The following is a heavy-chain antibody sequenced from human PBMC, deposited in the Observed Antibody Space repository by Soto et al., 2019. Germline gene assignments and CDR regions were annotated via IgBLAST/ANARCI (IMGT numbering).Heavy chain of an antibody. V-gene: IGHV1-69*06. Sequence: QVQLVQSGAEVKKPGSSVKVSCKASGGTFSSYAISWVRQAPGQGLEWMGGIIPIFGTATYAQKFQGRVTITADKYTSRAYMELSSLRSEDTAVYYFARFFEWGTYGMDVWGQGTTVTVSS. J-gene: IGHJ6*02. CDR1: GGTFSSYA. CDR3: ARFFEWGTYGMDV. D-gene: IGHD3-3*01. CDR2: IIPIFGTA.